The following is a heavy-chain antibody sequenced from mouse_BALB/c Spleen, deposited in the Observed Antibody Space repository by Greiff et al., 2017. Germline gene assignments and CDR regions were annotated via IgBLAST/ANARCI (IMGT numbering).Heavy chain of an antibody. Sequence: EVLLVESGGDLVKPGGSLKLSCAASGFTFSSYGMSWVRQTPDKRLEWVATISSGGSYTYYPDSVKGRFTISRDNAKNTLYLQMSSLKSEDTAMDYCERQADSHSGGRAYWGQGTLVTVSA. CDR1: GFTFSSYG. V-gene: IGHV5-6*01. CDR3: ERQADSHSGGRAY. J-gene: IGHJ3*01. CDR2: ISSGGSYT. D-gene: IGHD3-2*01.